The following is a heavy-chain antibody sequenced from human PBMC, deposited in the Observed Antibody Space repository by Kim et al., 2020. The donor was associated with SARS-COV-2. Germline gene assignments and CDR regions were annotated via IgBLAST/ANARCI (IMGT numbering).Heavy chain of an antibody. V-gene: IGHV3-15*01. J-gene: IGHJ4*02. CDR3: TTDLKYYYDSSAFYYIY. CDR1: GFTFSNAW. D-gene: IGHD3-22*01. CDR2: IKSKTDGGTT. Sequence: GGYLRLSCAASGFTFSNAWMTWVRQAPGKGLEWLGRIKSKTDGGTTDYAAPVKGRFTISRDDSKTTLYLQMNSLKTEDTAVYYCTTDLKYYYDSSAFYYIYWGQGTLVTVSS.